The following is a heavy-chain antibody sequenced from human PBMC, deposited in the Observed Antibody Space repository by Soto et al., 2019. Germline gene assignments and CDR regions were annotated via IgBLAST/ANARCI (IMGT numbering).Heavy chain of an antibody. V-gene: IGHV3-74*01. CDR1: GFTFSSYV. CDR3: IRGLGWPI. J-gene: IGHJ3*02. CDR2: VDGGGTST. Sequence: GGSLRLSCTASGFTFSSYVMHWVRQAPGKGLVWVSYVDGGGTSTSYGDSVKGRFTISRDNAKSTLFLQMNSLTVEDTAVYYCIRGLGWPIWGQGTMVTVSS.